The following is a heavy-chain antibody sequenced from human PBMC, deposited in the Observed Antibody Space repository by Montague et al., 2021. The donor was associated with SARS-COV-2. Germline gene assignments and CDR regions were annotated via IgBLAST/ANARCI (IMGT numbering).Heavy chain of an antibody. Sequence: SETLSLTCSVSGGSVSSGSNYWSWTRQSPGKGLEWIGYVYNYGSTDYNPSLKSRVTISLDTSKNQFSLRLSSVTAADTAVYYCAREATDYGSGSYYFPFAYWGQGILVTVSS. J-gene: IGHJ4*02. CDR2: VYNYGST. CDR1: GGSVSSGSNY. CDR3: AREATDYGSGSYYFPFAY. D-gene: IGHD3-10*01. V-gene: IGHV4-61*01.